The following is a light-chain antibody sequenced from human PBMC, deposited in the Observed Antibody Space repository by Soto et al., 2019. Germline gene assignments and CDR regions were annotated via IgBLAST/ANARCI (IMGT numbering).Light chain of an antibody. J-gene: IGLJ1*01. CDR3: TSYTRSRTYV. Sequence: QSALTQPASVSGSPGQSITISCTGTGSDVGGYNYVSWYQQHPGKAPKLVIYDVTNRPSGVSNRFSGSKSGNTASLTISGLQAEDEADYYCTSYTRSRTYVXGTGTKLTVL. V-gene: IGLV2-14*03. CDR2: DVT. CDR1: GSDVGGYNY.